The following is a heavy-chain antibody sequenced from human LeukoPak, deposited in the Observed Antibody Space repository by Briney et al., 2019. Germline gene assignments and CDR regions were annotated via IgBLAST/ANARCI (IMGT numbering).Heavy chain of an antibody. J-gene: IGHJ6*02. CDR3: AKGGSGSYYYYGMDV. D-gene: IGHD3-10*01. CDR2: IKSDGSST. V-gene: IGHV3-74*01. CDR1: GFTFSNYW. Sequence: GGSLRLSCAASGFTFSNYWMHWVRQAPGEALMWVSRIKSDGSSTTYADSVKGRFTISRDNAKNSLYLQMNSLRAEDTAVYYCAKGGSGSYYYYGMDVWGQGTTVTVSS.